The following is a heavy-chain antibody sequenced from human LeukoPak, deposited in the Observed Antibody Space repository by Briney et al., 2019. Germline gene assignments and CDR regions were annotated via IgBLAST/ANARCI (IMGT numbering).Heavy chain of an antibody. CDR3: ARYSDWGRLDAFDI. D-gene: IGHD7-27*01. CDR1: GYTFTSYY. CDR2: INPGGGNT. Sequence: AASVKGSCKASGYTFTSYYIHWVRQAPGQGLEWMAIINPGGGNTNYAQKFQGRVTLTRNTSTSTVYVEVSSLRSDDTAVYYCARYSDWGRLDAFDIWRQGTMVSVSS. V-gene: IGHV1-46*01. J-gene: IGHJ3*02.